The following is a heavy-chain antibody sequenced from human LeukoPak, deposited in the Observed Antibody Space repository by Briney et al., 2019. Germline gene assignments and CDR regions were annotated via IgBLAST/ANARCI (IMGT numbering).Heavy chain of an antibody. CDR2: INHSGGT. CDR3: ARGQGASRYMDV. J-gene: IGHJ6*03. Sequence: PSETLSLTCAVYGGSFSGYYWSWIRQPPGKGLEWIGEINHSGGTNYNPSLKSRVTISVDTSKNQFSLKLSSVTAADTAVYYCARGQGASRYMDVWGKGTTVTVSS. V-gene: IGHV4-34*01. CDR1: GGSFSGYY.